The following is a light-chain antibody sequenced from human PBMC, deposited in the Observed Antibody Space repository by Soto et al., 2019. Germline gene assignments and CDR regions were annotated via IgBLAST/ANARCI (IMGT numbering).Light chain of an antibody. CDR1: QVMSSW. CDR3: QQTDTLPST. Sequence: DIQMTQSPSSVSAAVGERVTITCRASQVMSSWLAWYQQKPGKAPKLLIFAASTLQSGVPSRFSGSGSRTDFTLTITSLQPEDIGTYSCQQTDTLPSTFGQGTRLEIK. J-gene: IGKJ5*01. CDR2: AAS. V-gene: IGKV1D-12*01.